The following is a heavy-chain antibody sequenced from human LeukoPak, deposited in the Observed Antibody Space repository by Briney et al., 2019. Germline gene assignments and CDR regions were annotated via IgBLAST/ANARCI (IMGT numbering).Heavy chain of an antibody. V-gene: IGHV1-18*01. CDR2: ISAYNGNT. CDR1: GYTFTSYG. CDR3: ARGLVHVWGLSYYYYGMDV. Sequence: ASVKVSCKASGYTFTSYGISWVRRAPGQGLEWMGWISAYNGNTNYAQKLQGRVTMTTDTSTSTAYMELRSLRSDDTAVYYCARGLVHVWGLSYYYYGMDVWGQGTTVTVSS. D-gene: IGHD3-16*01. J-gene: IGHJ6*02.